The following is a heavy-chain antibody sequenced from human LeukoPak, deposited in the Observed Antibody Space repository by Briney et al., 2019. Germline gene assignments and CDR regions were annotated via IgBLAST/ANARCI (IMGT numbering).Heavy chain of an antibody. CDR1: GYSFTDKY. CDR2: INPNSGGT. V-gene: IGHV1-2*02. CDR3: ARGLLYCSGGSCHTDY. D-gene: IGHD2-15*01. J-gene: IGHJ4*02. Sequence: ASVKVSCKASGYSFTDKYMHWVRQAPGQGLEWMGWINPNSGGTNYAQKFQGRVTMTRDTSISTAYMELSRLRSDDTAVYYCARGLLYCSGGSCHTDYWGQGTLVTVSS.